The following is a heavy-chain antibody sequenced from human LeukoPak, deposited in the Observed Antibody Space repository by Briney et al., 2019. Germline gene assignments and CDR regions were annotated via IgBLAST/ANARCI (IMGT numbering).Heavy chain of an antibody. CDR2: ISWNDDK. CDR3: AHSGWKSDYSCFDY. Sequence: SGPALLKPTQTLTLTCTFSGFSLSTSGVGVGWIRQPPGKALVWVALISWNDDKGYSPSLKSRLTITKDTSKNQVVLTMTNMDPVDTATYYCAHSGWKSDYSCFDYWGQGTLVTVSS. CDR1: GFSLSTSGVG. V-gene: IGHV2-5*01. J-gene: IGHJ4*02. D-gene: IGHD4-17*01.